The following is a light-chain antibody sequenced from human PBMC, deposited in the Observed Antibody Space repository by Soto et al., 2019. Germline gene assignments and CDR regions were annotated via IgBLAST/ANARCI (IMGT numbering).Light chain of an antibody. J-gene: IGKJ5*01. CDR2: GAS. CDR3: QQYNNWPPIT. Sequence: EIVMTPSPATLFVSPGERATLSCRASQSVSSNLAWYHQKPGQAPRLLIYGASTRATGIPARFSGSGSGTEFTLTISSLQSEDFAVYYCQQYNNWPPITFGQGTRLEIK. V-gene: IGKV3-15*01. CDR1: QSVSSN.